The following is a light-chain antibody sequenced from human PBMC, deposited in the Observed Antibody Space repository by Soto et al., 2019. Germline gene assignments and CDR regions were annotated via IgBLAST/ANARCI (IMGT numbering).Light chain of an antibody. Sequence: DIQMTQSPSSLSASVGDRVTITCRASQAISVWLAWYQQKPGKAPKLLIYAASSLQSGVPSRFSGSGSGTDFTLTISSLQPEDFATYYCQQANSFPSITFGQGTRLEIK. CDR3: QQANSFPSIT. CDR2: AAS. J-gene: IGKJ5*01. CDR1: QAISVW. V-gene: IGKV1D-12*01.